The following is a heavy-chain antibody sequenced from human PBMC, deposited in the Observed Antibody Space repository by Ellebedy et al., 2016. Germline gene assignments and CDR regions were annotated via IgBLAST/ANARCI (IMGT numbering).Heavy chain of an antibody. D-gene: IGHD1-26*01. CDR2: INPNSGDT. J-gene: IGHJ4*02. CDR1: GYTFTTFS. CDR3: ARQARSTVDFDY. V-gene: IGHV1-2*04. Sequence: ASVKVSCXASGYTFTTFSITWVRQVPGQGLEWMGWINPNSGDTKYAQKFQVWVTMTRDTSISTAYMELRRLSSDDTAVYYCARQARSTVDFDYWGQGTLVTVSS.